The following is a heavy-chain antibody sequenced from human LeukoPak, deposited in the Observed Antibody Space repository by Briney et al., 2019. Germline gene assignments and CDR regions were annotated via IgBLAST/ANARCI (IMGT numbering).Heavy chain of an antibody. CDR1: GLTFSNHW. Sequence: GRSLRLSCAASGLTFSNHWMHWARHAPGKGLVWVSRIDGDGSGTSYADSVKGRFTISRDNAKNTSYLQMDSLRAEDSAVYYCATVFDYWGQGTLVTVSS. V-gene: IGHV3-74*01. CDR3: ATVFDY. J-gene: IGHJ4*02. CDR2: IDGDGSGT. D-gene: IGHD4-17*01.